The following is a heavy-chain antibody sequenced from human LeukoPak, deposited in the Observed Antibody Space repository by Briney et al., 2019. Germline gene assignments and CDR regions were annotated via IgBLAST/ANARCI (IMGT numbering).Heavy chain of an antibody. J-gene: IGHJ6*03. CDR2: IYYSGST. CDR1: GGPVSSGTYY. CDR3: ARDEDNSGRYYYYMDV. V-gene: IGHV4-61*01. D-gene: IGHD3-22*01. Sequence: PSETLSLTCTVSGGPVSSGTYYWNWIRQPPGKGLEWIGYIYYSGSTNYNPSLKSRATISVDRSKNQFSLKLSYVTAADTAVYYCARDEDNSGRYYYYMDVWGKGTTVTVSS.